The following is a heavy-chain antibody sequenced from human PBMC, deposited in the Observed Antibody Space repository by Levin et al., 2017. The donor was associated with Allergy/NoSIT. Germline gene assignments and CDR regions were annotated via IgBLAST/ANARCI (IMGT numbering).Heavy chain of an antibody. J-gene: IGHJ4*02. CDR3: ARASGHDY. Sequence: ASVKVSCNGSGYRFTSYGISWVRQAPGRGLEWMGWISGDNGNIDYAQKFKGRVTMTTDPSTSTIYMELRSLRSDDTAVYYCARASGHDYWGQGTLVTVSS. V-gene: IGHV1-18*01. CDR1: GYRFTSYG. CDR2: ISGDNGNI. D-gene: IGHD6-19*01.